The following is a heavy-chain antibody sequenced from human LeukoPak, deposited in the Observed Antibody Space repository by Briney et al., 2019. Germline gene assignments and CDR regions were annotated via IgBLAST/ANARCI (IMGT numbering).Heavy chain of an antibody. J-gene: IGHJ4*02. V-gene: IGHV3-21*01. Sequence: GGSLRLSCAVSGFTFSSYSMHWVRQVPGKGLEWVSSISGSSSYMQYADSVKGRFTIPRDNAKNSLYVQVNSLRVEDTAVYYCARGMGAAGTPFDSWGQGTLVTVSS. CDR1: GFTFSSYS. D-gene: IGHD6-13*01. CDR2: ISGSSSYM. CDR3: ARGMGAAGTPFDS.